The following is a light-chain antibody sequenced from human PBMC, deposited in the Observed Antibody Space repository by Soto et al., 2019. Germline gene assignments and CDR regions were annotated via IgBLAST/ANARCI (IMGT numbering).Light chain of an antibody. CDR3: QQHYITPFA. Sequence: DIVMTQSPDSLAVSLGERATINCKSSQSVLYSSNNKNYLAWYQQKPGQPPKLLIYWASTRGSGVPDRSSGSGSGTDFTLTISSLQAEDVAVYYCQQHYITPFAFGPGTKVDIK. CDR2: WAS. V-gene: IGKV4-1*01. CDR1: QSVLYSSNNKNY. J-gene: IGKJ3*01.